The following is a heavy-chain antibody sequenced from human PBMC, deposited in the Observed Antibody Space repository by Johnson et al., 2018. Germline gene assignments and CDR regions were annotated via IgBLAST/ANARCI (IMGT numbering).Heavy chain of an antibody. D-gene: IGHD4-11*01. CDR2: ISYDGSNK. J-gene: IGHJ6*03. CDR3: ARDIADYSIQMSFRWGLEQGYYMDV. CDR1: GFPFSSYG. Sequence: QVQLVQSGGGVVQPGRSLRLSCAASGFPFSSYGMHWVRQAPGKGLEWVAVISYDGSNKYYADSVKGRFTISRDNSKNSLYQQMNSLRAEDTAVYYCARDIADYSIQMSFRWGLEQGYYMDVWGKGTTVTVSS. V-gene: IGHV3-30*03.